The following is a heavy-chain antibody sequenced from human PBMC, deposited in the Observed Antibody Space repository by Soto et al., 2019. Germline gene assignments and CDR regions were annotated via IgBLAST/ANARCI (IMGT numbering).Heavy chain of an antibody. CDR2: IIPMVTVT. CDR3: SIGSWSAETFDV. CDR1: GGTFNTYT. V-gene: IGHV1-69*02. D-gene: IGHD2-2*01. Sequence: QVHLIQSGAEVKKPGSSVKVSCKAAGGTFNTYTLIWVRQAPGHGLEWMGRIIPMVTVTNSAQKFQGRLTLTADKSTGTACMELTSLRSDDTAVYYCSIGSWSAETFDVWGQGTMVTVSS. J-gene: IGHJ3*01.